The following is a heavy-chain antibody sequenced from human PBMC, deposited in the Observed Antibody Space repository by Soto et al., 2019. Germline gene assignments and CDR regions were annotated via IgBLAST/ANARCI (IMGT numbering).Heavy chain of an antibody. D-gene: IGHD3-3*01. V-gene: IGHV5-51*01. J-gene: IGHJ4*02. CDR3: AIGGVSTRTFDY. CDR2: IYPSDSDT. Sequence: GESLKISCKGSGYNFAGYWIAWVRQMPGKGLELMGIIYPSDSDTRYRPSFQGQVTISADKSISSAYLQWSSLRASDTAMYYCAIGGVSTRTFDYWGQGTPVTVSS. CDR1: GYNFAGYW.